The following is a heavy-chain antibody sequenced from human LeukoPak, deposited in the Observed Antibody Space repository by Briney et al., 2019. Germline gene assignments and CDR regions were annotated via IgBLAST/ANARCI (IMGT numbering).Heavy chain of an antibody. CDR3: ARFLGSGSWYSPPFDY. V-gene: IGHV3-7*01. D-gene: IGHD6-13*01. CDR2: IKQDGSEK. Sequence: GGSLRLSCAASGFTFSSYWMSWVRQAPGKGLEWVANIKQDGSEKYYVDSVKGRFTISRDNAKNSLYLQMNSLRAEDTAVYYCARFLGSGSWYSPPFDYWGQGTLVTVSS. J-gene: IGHJ4*02. CDR1: GFTFSSYW.